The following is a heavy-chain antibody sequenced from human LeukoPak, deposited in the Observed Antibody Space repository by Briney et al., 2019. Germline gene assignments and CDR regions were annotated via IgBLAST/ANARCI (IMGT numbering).Heavy chain of an antibody. CDR2: VNTEGSST. D-gene: IGHD2-15*01. CDR1: GFTLSRYW. V-gene: IGHV3-74*01. J-gene: IGHJ4*02. CDR3: ARDGGSRGVPLDC. Sequence: PGGSLRLSCAAAGFTLSRYWMHWVRQVPGKGLGWVSRVNTEGSSTNYADSVKGRFTISRDNAKNTLYLQMNSLRAEDTALYFCARDGGSRGVPLDCWGQGTLVTVSS.